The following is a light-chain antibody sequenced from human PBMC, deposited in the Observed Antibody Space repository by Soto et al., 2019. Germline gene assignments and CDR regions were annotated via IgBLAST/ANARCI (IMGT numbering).Light chain of an antibody. CDR1: NIGSKS. CDR2: YDS. Sequence: SYELTPPPSVSVAPGKTARITCGGNNIGSKSVHWYQQKPGQAPVVVIYYDSDRPSGIPERFSGSNSGNTATLTISRVEAGDEADYYCQVWDSSSDHVVFGGGTKVTVL. J-gene: IGLJ2*01. CDR3: QVWDSSSDHVV. V-gene: IGLV3-21*04.